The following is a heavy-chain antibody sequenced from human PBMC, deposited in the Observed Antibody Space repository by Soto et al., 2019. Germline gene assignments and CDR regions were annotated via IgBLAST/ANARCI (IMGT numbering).Heavy chain of an antibody. Sequence: PGGPPRLARGAPRITCSSYGMHRVRQAPGKGLDGVAVISYDGSNKYYADSVKGRFTISRDNSKNTLYLQMNSLRAEDTAVYYCAKARRDLTRDYWGQGTLVTVSS. CDR1: RITCSSYG. CDR3: AKARRDLTRDY. D-gene: IGHD3-9*01. J-gene: IGHJ4*02. CDR2: ISYDGSNK. V-gene: IGHV3-30*18.